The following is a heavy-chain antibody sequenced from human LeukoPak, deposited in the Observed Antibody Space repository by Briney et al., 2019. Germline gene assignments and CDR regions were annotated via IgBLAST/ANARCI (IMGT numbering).Heavy chain of an antibody. CDR2: ISGSGGST. Sequence: GGSLRLSCAASGFTFSSYAMSWVRQAPGKGLEWVSAISGSGGSTYYADSVKGRFTISRDNAKNSLYLQMNSLRAEDTAVYYCARDWGGSWNYEFYLDYWGQGTLVTVSS. CDR1: GFTFSSYA. CDR3: ARDWGGSWNYEFYLDY. J-gene: IGHJ4*02. V-gene: IGHV3-23*01. D-gene: IGHD1-7*01.